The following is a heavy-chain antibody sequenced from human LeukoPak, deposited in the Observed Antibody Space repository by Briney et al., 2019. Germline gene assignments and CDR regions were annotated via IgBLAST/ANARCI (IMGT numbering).Heavy chain of an antibody. J-gene: IGHJ4*02. CDR1: GGTFSSYA. CDR3: ARGGYCTNGVCYTFGY. V-gene: IGHV1-69*05. Sequence: SVKVSCKASGGTFSSYAISWVRQAPGQGLEWMGGIIPIFGTANYAQKFQGRVTITTDESTSTAYMELSSLRSEDTAVYYCARGGYCTNGVCYTFGYWGQGTLVTVSS. D-gene: IGHD2-8*01. CDR2: IIPIFGTA.